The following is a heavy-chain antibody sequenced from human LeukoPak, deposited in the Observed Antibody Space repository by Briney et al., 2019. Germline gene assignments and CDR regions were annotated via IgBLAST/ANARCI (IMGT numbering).Heavy chain of an antibody. D-gene: IGHD6-13*01. V-gene: IGHV3-21*01. CDR2: IGHVAGDI. J-gene: IGHJ4*02. CDR1: GFTYKSVS. Sequence: GGSLRLSCVATGFTYKSVSMSWVRQAPGKGLEWVAFIGHVAGDIFYADSVKGRFTISRDDANDSVYLQMNSLRAEDTAVYYCARDSLSAAGDFDYWGQGTLVTVSS. CDR3: ARDSLSAAGDFDY.